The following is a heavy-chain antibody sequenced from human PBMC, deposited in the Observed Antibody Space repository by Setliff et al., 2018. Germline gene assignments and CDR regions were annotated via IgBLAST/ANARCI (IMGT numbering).Heavy chain of an antibody. D-gene: IGHD3-10*01. Sequence: PGGSLRLSCAASGFTFDDYAMHWVRQAPGKGLEWVSGISWNSGSIGYADSVKGRFTISRDNAENTLYLQMNSLRAEDMALYYCAKSTRGSLYAFDIWGQGTMVTVSS. CDR3: AKSTRGSLYAFDI. V-gene: IGHV3-9*03. J-gene: IGHJ3*02. CDR1: GFTFDDYA. CDR2: ISWNSGSI.